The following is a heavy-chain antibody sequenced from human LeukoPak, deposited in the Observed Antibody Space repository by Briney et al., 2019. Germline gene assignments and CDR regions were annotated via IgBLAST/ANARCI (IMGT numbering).Heavy chain of an antibody. CDR3: ATDGPYYYGSGSYYRRLDY. Sequence: ASVKVSCKVSGYTLTELSMHWVRQAPGKGLEWMGGFDPEDGETNYAQKFQGRVTMTEDTSTDTAYMELSSLRSEDTAVYYCATDGPYYYGSGSYYRRLDYWGQGTLVTVSS. D-gene: IGHD3-10*01. CDR2: FDPEDGET. J-gene: IGHJ4*02. V-gene: IGHV1-24*01. CDR1: GYTLTELS.